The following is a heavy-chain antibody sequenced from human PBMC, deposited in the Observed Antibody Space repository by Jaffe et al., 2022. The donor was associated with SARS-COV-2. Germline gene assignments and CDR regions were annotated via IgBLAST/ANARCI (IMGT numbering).Heavy chain of an antibody. J-gene: IGHJ6*02. CDR2: INPSGGST. D-gene: IGHD6-13*01. CDR3: ASRTFPPYSSSWYSLGSDYYGMDV. V-gene: IGHV1-46*01. Sequence: QVQLVQSGAEVKKPGASVKVSCKASGYTFTSYYMHWVRQAPGQGLEWMGIINPSGGSTSYAQKFQGRVTMTRDTSTSTVYMELSSLRSEDTAVYYCASRTFPPYSSSWYSLGSDYYGMDVWGQGTTVTVSS. CDR1: GYTFTSYY.